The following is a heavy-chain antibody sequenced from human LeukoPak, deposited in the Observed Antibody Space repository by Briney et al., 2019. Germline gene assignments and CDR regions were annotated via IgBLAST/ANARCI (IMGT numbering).Heavy chain of an antibody. J-gene: IGHJ4*02. CDR3: AAWGWNYMIYFDY. D-gene: IGHD1-7*01. Sequence: GGSLRLSCAASGFTFSSYGMHWVRQAPGKGLEWVAFIRYDGSNKYYADSVKGRFTISRDNSKNTLYLQMNSLRAEDTAVYYCAAWGWNYMIYFDYWGQGTLVTVSS. CDR1: GFTFSSYG. V-gene: IGHV3-30*02. CDR2: IRYDGSNK.